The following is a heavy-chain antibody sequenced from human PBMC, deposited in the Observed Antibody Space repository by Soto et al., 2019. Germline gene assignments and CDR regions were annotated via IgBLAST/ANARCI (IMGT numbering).Heavy chain of an antibody. CDR1: GGTFSSYA. V-gene: IGHV1-69*01. D-gene: IGHD3-22*01. CDR2: IIPIFGTA. CDR3: ARDYYDSSGYYLYYYYGMDV. J-gene: IGHJ6*02. Sequence: QVQLVQSGAEVKKPGSSVKVSCKASGGTFSSYAISWVRQAPGQGLEWMGGIIPIFGTANYAQKFQGRVTITADESTSTAYMELSSLRSEDTAVYYCARDYYDSSGYYLYYYYGMDVWGQGTTVTVSS.